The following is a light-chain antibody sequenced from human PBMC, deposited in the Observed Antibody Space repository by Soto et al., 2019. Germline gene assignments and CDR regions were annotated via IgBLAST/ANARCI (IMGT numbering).Light chain of an antibody. V-gene: IGKV1-5*01. CDR1: QSISSW. Sequence: DIQLTQSPSTLSASVGVRLTITCRASQSISSWLAWYQQKPGKAPKLLIYDASSLESGVPSRFSGSGSGTEFTLTISSLQPDDFATYYCQQYNSYSLTFGGVTKVDI. CDR3: QQYNSYSLT. CDR2: DAS. J-gene: IGKJ4*01.